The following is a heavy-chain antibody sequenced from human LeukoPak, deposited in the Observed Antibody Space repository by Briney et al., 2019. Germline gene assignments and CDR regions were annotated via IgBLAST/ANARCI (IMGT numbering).Heavy chain of an antibody. V-gene: IGHV4-59*01. Sequence: SETLSLTCTVSGGSISSYYWSWIRQPPGKGLEWIGYIYYSGSTNYNPSLKSRVTISVDTSKNQFSLKLSSVTAADTAVYYCARGIEGSDLAFFDYWAREPWSPSPQ. J-gene: IGHJ4*02. D-gene: IGHD3-3*01. CDR3: ARGIEGSDLAFFDY. CDR2: IYYSGST. CDR1: GGSISSYY.